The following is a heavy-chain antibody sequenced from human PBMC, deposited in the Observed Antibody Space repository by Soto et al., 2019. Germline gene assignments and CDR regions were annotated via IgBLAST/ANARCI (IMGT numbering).Heavy chain of an antibody. CDR3: ARGKQLAN. V-gene: IGHV4-59*01. CDR1: GGSISSYY. J-gene: IGHJ4*02. CDR2: IYYSGST. Sequence: PSETLSLTCTVSGGSISSYYWSWIRQPPGKGLEWIGYIYYSGSTNYNPSLKSRVTISVDTSKNQFSLKLSSVTAADTAVYYCARGKQLANWGQGTLVTVS. D-gene: IGHD6-13*01.